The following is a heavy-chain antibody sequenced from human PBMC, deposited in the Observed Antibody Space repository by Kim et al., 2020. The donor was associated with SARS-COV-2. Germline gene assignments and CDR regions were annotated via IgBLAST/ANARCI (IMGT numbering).Heavy chain of an antibody. Sequence: YAASLQGRFTIARDTAKNALYLQMNNLRAEDTAVYYCARLVGPGEYYFDSWGQGTLVTVSS. CDR3: ARLVGPGEYYFDS. D-gene: IGHD1-26*01. J-gene: IGHJ4*02. V-gene: IGHV3-11*06.